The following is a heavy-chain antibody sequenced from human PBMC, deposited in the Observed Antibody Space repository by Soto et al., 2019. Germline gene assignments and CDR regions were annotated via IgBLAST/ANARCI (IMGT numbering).Heavy chain of an antibody. J-gene: IGHJ4*02. Sequence: QVQLVQSGAEVKKPGSSVKVSCTASGGTFSSYTINWVRQAPGQGLVWVGRIIPILGIAKNAQKFQGRVTITADKSTSTAYMELSSLRSEDTAVYYCAAEYGANSAWGQGTLVTVSS. CDR3: AAEYGANSA. V-gene: IGHV1-69*02. CDR2: IIPILGIA. CDR1: GGTFSSYT. D-gene: IGHD4-17*01.